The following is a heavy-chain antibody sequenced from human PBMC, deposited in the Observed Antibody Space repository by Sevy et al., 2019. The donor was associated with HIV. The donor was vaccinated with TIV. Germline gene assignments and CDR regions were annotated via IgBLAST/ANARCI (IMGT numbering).Heavy chain of an antibody. V-gene: IGHV3-74*01. CDR3: ARDVRAARDFDY. D-gene: IGHD6-6*01. CDR1: GFTFSIYW. Sequence: GGSLRLSCAASGFTFSIYWMHWVRHAPGKGLVWVSRISSDGSSTTYADSVRGRFTISRDNAKNTLYLQMNSLRAEDTAMYYCARDVRAARDFDYWGQGTLVTVSS. CDR2: ISSDGSST. J-gene: IGHJ4*02.